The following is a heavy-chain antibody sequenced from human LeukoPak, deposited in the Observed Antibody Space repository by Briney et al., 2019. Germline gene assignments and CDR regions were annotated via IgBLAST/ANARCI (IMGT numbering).Heavy chain of an antibody. D-gene: IGHD3-22*01. CDR1: GFTFSSYG. J-gene: IGHJ4*02. CDR2: ISRDGGDT. Sequence: GGSLRLSCAASGFTFSSYGMSWVRQAPGRGLEWVSAISRDGGDTFYADSAKGRFTISRDNSKNTVYLQMNSLRAEDTALYYCAKLGHTSGYYARHSDYWGQGTLVTVSS. CDR3: AKLGHTSGYYARHSDY. V-gene: IGHV3-23*01.